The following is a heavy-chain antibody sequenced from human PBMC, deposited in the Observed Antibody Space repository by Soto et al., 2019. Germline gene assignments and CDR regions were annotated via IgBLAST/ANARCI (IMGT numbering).Heavy chain of an antibody. J-gene: IGHJ6*02. V-gene: IGHV1-18*04. D-gene: IGHD2-2*01. CDR1: GYTFTSYG. CDR2: ISAYNGNT. CDR3: ARAYCSSTSCYFSPGDYYYGMDV. Sequence: GGLVKVSCKASGYTFTSYGISWVRQAPGQGLEWMGWISAYNGNTNYAQKLQGRVTMTTDTSTSTAYMELRSLRSDDTAVYYCARAYCSSTSCYFSPGDYYYGMDVWGQGTTVTVSS.